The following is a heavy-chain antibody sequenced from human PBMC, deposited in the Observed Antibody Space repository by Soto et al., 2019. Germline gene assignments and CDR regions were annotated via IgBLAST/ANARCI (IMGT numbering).Heavy chain of an antibody. Sequence: SETLSLTYTVSGGSISTSSYYWGWIRQPPGKGLEWIGSIYYSGSTYYNPSLKSRVTISVDTSKNQFSLKLSSVTAADTAVYYCARDYDSSGDYWGQGTLVT. CDR1: GGSISTSSYY. V-gene: IGHV4-39*01. D-gene: IGHD3-22*01. CDR3: ARDYDSSGDY. J-gene: IGHJ4*02. CDR2: IYYSGST.